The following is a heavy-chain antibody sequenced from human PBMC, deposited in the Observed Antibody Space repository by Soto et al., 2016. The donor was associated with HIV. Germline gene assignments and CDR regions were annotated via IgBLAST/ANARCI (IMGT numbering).Heavy chain of an antibody. J-gene: IGHJ4*02. Sequence: EVQLVESGGGLVQPGGSLRLSCAASGFNFSSYWMHWVRQAPGKGLMWVSRINSDGSSTRYADSVKGRFTIPRDNAKNTLYMQMNSLRADDTAVYYCARDRSFWSGSLYYWGQGTLVTVSS. CDR1: GFNFSSYW. V-gene: IGHV3-74*01. CDR3: ARDRSFWSGSLYY. D-gene: IGHD3-3*01. CDR2: INSDGSST.